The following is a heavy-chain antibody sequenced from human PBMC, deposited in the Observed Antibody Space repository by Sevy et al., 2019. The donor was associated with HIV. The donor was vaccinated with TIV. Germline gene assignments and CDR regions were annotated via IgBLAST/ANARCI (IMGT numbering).Heavy chain of an antibody. J-gene: IGHJ4*02. D-gene: IGHD4-4*01. V-gene: IGHV5-51*01. CDR1: GYKFTTYW. CDR2: IYPRDSDT. CDR3: ARHVDMTTLIGGLYYFDS. Sequence: GESLKISCKASGYKFTTYWIGWARQMPGKGLEWMGMIYPRDSDTRYSPSFQGQVTISADTSINTAYLQWSSLKALDTAMDFCARHVDMTTLIGGLYYFDSWGQGTLVTVSS.